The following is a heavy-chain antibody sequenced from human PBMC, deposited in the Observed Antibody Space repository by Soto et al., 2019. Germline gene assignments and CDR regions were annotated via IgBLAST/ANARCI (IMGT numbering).Heavy chain of an antibody. J-gene: IGHJ3*02. Sequence: QVQLVESGGGVVQPGRSLRLSCAASGFTFSSYGMHWVRQAPGKGLEWVAVIWYDGSNKYYADSVKGRFTISRDNSKNTLYLLMNSLRAEDTAVYYCATYGPVPYSCSSSGDDAFDIWGQGTMVTVSS. V-gene: IGHV3-33*01. CDR3: ATYGPVPYSCSSSGDDAFDI. D-gene: IGHD6-6*01. CDR2: IWYDGSNK. CDR1: GFTFSSYG.